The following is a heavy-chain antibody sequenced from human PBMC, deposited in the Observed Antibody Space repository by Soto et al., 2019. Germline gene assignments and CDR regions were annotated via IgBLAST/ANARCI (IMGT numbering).Heavy chain of an antibody. CDR3: ARVPIPESTFDY. D-gene: IGHD3-10*01. Sequence: PSETLSLTCTVSGGSISSGGYYWSWIRQHPGKGLEWIGYIYYSGSTYYNPSLKSRVTISVDTSKNQFSLKLSSVTAADTAVYYCARVPIPESTFDYWGQGTLVTVSS. V-gene: IGHV4-31*03. J-gene: IGHJ4*02. CDR1: GGSISSGGYY. CDR2: IYYSGST.